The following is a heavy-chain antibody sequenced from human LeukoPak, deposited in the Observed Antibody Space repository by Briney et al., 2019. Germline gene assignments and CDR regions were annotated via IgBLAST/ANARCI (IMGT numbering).Heavy chain of an antibody. CDR3: VKGRSKGASRSSDGRLWDL. V-gene: IGHV3-23*01. CDR1: GCSFSSYA. CDR2: LSGYGSST. Sequence: PGGSLRLSCAASGCSFSSYAMSWVRQAPGKGLEWLSSLSGYGSSTYYGDSVKGRFTISRDNSNNTLYLQMSSLRSEDTAMYYCVKGRSKGASRSSDGRLWDLWGRGALVTVSS. J-gene: IGHJ5*02. D-gene: IGHD2-2*01.